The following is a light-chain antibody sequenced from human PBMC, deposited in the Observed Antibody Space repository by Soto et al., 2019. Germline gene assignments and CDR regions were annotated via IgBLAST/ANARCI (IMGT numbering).Light chain of an antibody. Sequence: DIKMTQSPSSLAASVGDRVTITGRASQGIANFLGWFQQKPGKAPKSLISAASSLQRGVPSRFSGSGSGTDFTLTISSLQPDDFATYYCQQYHTYPPTFGPG. J-gene: IGKJ3*01. CDR3: QQYHTYPPT. V-gene: IGKV1-16*01. CDR2: AAS. CDR1: QGIANF.